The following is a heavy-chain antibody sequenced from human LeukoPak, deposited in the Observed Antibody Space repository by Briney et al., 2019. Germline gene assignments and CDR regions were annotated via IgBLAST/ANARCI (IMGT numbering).Heavy chain of an antibody. Sequence: SSETLSLTCAVYGGSFSGYYWSWIRQPPGKGLEWIGEINHSGSTNYNPSLKSRVTISVDTSKNQFSLKLSSVTAADTAVYYCASGGYSSGWYYFDYWGQGTLVTVSS. D-gene: IGHD6-19*01. J-gene: IGHJ4*02. CDR3: ASGGYSSGWYYFDY. CDR2: INHSGST. V-gene: IGHV4-34*01. CDR1: GGSFSGYY.